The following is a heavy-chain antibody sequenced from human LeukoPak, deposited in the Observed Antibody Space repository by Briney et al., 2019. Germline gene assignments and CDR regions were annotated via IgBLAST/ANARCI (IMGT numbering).Heavy chain of an antibody. J-gene: IGHJ4*02. D-gene: IGHD5-24*01. CDR1: GGSFSAYY. Sequence: SETLSLTCAVYGGSFSAYYWTWIRQPPGKGLEWIGEIKQSENTNYNPSPKSRVTISIDPSKNQISLKLNSVTAADTAVYFCAREGLRNAYNPLGYWGQGTLVTVSS. CDR2: IKQSENT. V-gene: IGHV4-34*01. CDR3: AREGLRNAYNPLGY.